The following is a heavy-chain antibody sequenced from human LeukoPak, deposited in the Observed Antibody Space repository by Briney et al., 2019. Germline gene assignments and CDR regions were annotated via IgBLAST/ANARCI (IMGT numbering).Heavy chain of an antibody. D-gene: IGHD3-9*01. Sequence: SETLSLTCAVYGGSFSGFYWSWIRQPPGKGLEWIGDINHSGGTNYIPSLKSRVTISVDTSKNQFSLKLSSVTAADTAVYYCARHLTWDILTGYYISSPSDYWGQGTLVTVSS. CDR3: ARHLTWDILTGYYISSPSDY. CDR2: INHSGGT. CDR1: GGSFSGFY. V-gene: IGHV4-34*01. J-gene: IGHJ4*02.